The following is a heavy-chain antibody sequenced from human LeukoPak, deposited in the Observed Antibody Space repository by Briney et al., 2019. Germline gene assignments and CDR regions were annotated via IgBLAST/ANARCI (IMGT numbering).Heavy chain of an antibody. V-gene: IGHV1-69*13. CDR1: GGTFSNCA. CDR2: IIPIFGTA. D-gene: IGHD3-22*01. J-gene: IGHJ4*02. CDR3: ARGWDSSGQIPFFY. Sequence: SVKVSCKASGGTFSNCAISWVRQAPRQGLEWMGGIIPIFGTANYAQKFQGRVTITADESTSTAYMELSSLRSEDTAVYYCARGWDSSGQIPFFYWGQGTLVTVSS.